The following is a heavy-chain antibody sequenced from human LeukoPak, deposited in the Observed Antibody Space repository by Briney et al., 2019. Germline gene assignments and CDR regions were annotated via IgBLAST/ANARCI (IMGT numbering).Heavy chain of an antibody. CDR2: IYYSGST. CDR3: ARGVYGDPVMGAFDI. J-gene: IGHJ3*02. CDR1: GGSISSYY. D-gene: IGHD4-17*01. V-gene: IGHV4-59*12. Sequence: SETLSLTCTVSGGSISSYYWSWIRQPPGKGLEWIGYIYYSGSTNYNPSLKSRVTISVDTSKNQFSLKLSSVTAADTAVYYCARGVYGDPVMGAFDIWGQGTMVTVSS.